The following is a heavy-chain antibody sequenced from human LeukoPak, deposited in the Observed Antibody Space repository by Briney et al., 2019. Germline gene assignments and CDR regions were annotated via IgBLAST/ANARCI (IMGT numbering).Heavy chain of an antibody. CDR3: ARGPHYYGSGSYYPFDY. D-gene: IGHD3-10*01. CDR2: ISVYNGNT. V-gene: IGHV1-18*01. J-gene: IGHJ4*02. CDR1: GYTFTTYG. Sequence: ASVKVPCKGSGYTFTTYGISWVRQAPGQGLEWMGWISVYNGNTNYAQKFQGRVTMTTDTSTNTTYMELRSLISDDTAVYYCARGPHYYGSGSYYPFDYWGQGTLVTVSS.